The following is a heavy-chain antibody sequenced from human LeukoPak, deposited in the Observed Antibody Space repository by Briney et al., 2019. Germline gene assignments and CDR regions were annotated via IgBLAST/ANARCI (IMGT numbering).Heavy chain of an antibody. V-gene: IGHV1-2*02. CDR2: INPNSGGT. CDR1: GYTFTGYY. J-gene: IGHJ4*02. D-gene: IGHD1-26*01. Sequence: ASVKVSCKASGYTFTGYYIHWVRQAPGQGLEWMGWINPNSGGTNYARRFQGRVTMTSDTSISTAYMEVGRLRSDDTAVYYCARGHPKYSGSYYTLGYWGQGSLVTVSS. CDR3: ARGHPKYSGSYYTLGY.